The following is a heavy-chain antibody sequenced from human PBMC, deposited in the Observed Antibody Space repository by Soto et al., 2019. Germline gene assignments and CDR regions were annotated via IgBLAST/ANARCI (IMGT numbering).Heavy chain of an antibody. D-gene: IGHD3-10*01. Sequence: GGSMRLSCASSGFNFSSYAMSLVRQAPGKGLEWVTEINGSGGNTYYADSVKGRFTISRDNSKNTLYMQMNSLRAEDTAVYYCAKAGASDDWYFDFWGRGNRVTVSA. CDR1: GFNFSSYA. J-gene: IGHJ2*01. V-gene: IGHV3-23*01. CDR3: AKAGASDDWYFDF. CDR2: INGSGGNT.